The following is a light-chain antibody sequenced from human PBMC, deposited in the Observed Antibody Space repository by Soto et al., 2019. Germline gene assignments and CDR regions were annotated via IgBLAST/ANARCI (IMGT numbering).Light chain of an antibody. V-gene: IGLV1-44*01. Sequence: QSVLTQPPSASVTPGQRVTISCSGINDNIGSNTVEWYQQVPGKAPKLLISSNNQRPSGVPDRFSGSKSGTSASLAISGLQSEDEAHYYCAAWDDSLNGPFFGTGTKVTVL. CDR2: SNN. CDR1: NDNIGSNT. J-gene: IGLJ1*01. CDR3: AAWDDSLNGPF.